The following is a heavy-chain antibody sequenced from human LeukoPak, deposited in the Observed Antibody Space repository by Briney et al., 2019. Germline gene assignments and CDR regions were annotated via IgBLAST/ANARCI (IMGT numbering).Heavy chain of an antibody. D-gene: IGHD2-15*01. CDR1: GGSISSSSYY. Sequence: SETLSLTCTVSGGSISSSSYYWGWIRQPPGKGLEWIGSIYYSGSTYYNPSLKSRVTISVDTSKNQFSLKLSSVTAADTAVYYCARLSWRLLPFDYWGQGTLVTVSS. V-gene: IGHV4-39*01. CDR3: ARLSWRLLPFDY. J-gene: IGHJ4*02. CDR2: IYYSGST.